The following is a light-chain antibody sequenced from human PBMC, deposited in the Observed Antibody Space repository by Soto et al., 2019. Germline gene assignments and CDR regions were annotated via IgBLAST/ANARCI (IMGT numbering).Light chain of an antibody. CDR3: QSYDSSLSGSNVV. V-gene: IGLV1-40*01. CDR1: SSNTGAGYD. CDR2: GNS. J-gene: IGLJ2*01. Sequence: QPVLTQPPSVSGAPGQRVTISCTGSSSNTGAGYDVHWYQQLPGTAPKLLIYGNSNRPSGVPDRFSGSKSGTSASLAITGLQAEDEADYYCQSYDSSLSGSNVVFGGGTKLTVL.